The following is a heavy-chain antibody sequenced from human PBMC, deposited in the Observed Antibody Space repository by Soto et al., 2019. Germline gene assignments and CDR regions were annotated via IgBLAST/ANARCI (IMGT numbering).Heavy chain of an antibody. CDR3: ARELPTAIRGGYYYSYGMDV. D-gene: IGHD2-2*02. V-gene: IGHV3-23*01. CDR2: LSSNGGTT. J-gene: IGHJ6*02. Sequence: PGGSLRLSCAASGFIFTNYAIAWVRQAPGRGLEWVSTLSSNGGTTYYADSVKGRFTISRDNAKNTLYLQMNSLRAEDTAVYYCARELPTAIRGGYYYSYGMDVWGQGTTVTVSS. CDR1: GFIFTNYA.